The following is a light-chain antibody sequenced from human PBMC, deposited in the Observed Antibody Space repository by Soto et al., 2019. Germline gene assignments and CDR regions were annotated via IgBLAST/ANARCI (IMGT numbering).Light chain of an antibody. J-gene: IGKJ5*01. CDR2: AAS. Sequence: DIQMTQSPSSLSPFVGGGFTIVCRASQSIGKHLNWYQQKPGKAPKFRIYAASNLQSGVPSRFSGSGAGTDFTLTGNSLQPEDFATYYCQQGYTSAITFGQGTRLEIK. CDR3: QQGYTSAIT. V-gene: IGKV1-39*01. CDR1: QSIGKH.